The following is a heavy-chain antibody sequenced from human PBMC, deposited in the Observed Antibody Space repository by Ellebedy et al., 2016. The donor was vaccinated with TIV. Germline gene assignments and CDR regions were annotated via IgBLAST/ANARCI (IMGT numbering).Heavy chain of an antibody. CDR1: GYTLTELS. CDR3: ATGVYQPVAD. Sequence: ASVQVSCXVSGYTLTELSMHWVRQAPGKGLEWMGGFDPEDGETIYAQKFQGRVTMTEDTSTDTAYMELSSLRSEDTAVYYCATGVYQPVADWGQGTLVTVSS. CDR2: FDPEDGET. D-gene: IGHD5/OR15-5a*01. J-gene: IGHJ4*02. V-gene: IGHV1-24*01.